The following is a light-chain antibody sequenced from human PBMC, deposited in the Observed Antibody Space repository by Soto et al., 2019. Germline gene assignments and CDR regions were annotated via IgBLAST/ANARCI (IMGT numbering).Light chain of an antibody. CDR1: SSDVGGYNS. J-gene: IGLJ1*01. Sequence: QSVLTQPPSASGSPGQSVTISCTGTSSDVGGYNSVSWYQVHPGKAPKLIIYEVNKRPSGVPDRFSGFKSGNTASLTVSGLQAEDEADYYCRSYAGSDDYYVFGAGTKVTVL. V-gene: IGLV2-8*01. CDR2: EVN. CDR3: RSYAGSDDYYV.